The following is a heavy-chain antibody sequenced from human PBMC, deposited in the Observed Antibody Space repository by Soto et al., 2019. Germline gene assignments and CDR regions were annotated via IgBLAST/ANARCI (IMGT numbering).Heavy chain of an antibody. J-gene: IGHJ4*02. Sequence: QVQLVESGGGVVQPGRSLRLFCAASGFTFSSSAMHWVRQAPGKGLEWVAGIAYDGSNKYHADSVKGRFTISRDNSKNTLYVQMNSLRGEDTAVYYCARDSPQGIDYWGQGALVTVSS. CDR2: IAYDGSNK. CDR3: ARDSPQGIDY. CDR1: GFTFSSSA. D-gene: IGHD3-10*01. V-gene: IGHV3-30-3*01.